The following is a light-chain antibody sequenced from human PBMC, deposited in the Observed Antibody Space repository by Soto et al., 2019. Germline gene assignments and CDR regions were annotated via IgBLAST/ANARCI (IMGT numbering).Light chain of an antibody. CDR2: KAS. Sequence: DIPMTQSPSTLSASVGDRVTITCRASQSFSVWLAWYQQKAGKAPNLLIYKASRLESGVPSRFSGSGSETEFTLTISGLQPGDSATYYCQQYNSYSPTFGQGTKVEVK. V-gene: IGKV1-5*03. CDR3: QQYNSYSPT. J-gene: IGKJ1*01. CDR1: QSFSVW.